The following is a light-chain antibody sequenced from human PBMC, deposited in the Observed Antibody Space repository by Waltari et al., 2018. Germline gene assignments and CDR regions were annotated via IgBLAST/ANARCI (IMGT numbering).Light chain of an antibody. CDR1: SSDVGGHNL. V-gene: IGLV2-14*03. Sequence: QSALTQPASVSGSPGQPITISCIGTSSDVGGHNLVSWYQQHPGKAPKLMIYAVSNRPSGVSNRFSGSKSGNTASLIISGLQAEDEADYYCSSYTSSSTYVVFGGGTKLTVL. J-gene: IGLJ2*01. CDR3: SSYTSSSTYVV. CDR2: AVS.